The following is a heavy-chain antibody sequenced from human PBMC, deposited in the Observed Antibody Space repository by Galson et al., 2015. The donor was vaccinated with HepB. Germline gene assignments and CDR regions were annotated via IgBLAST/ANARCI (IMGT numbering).Heavy chain of an antibody. CDR2: INPSGGST. V-gene: IGHV1-46*02. D-gene: IGHD3-10*01. Sequence: SVKVSCKAFGYNFNNYEMNWVRQAPGQGLEWMGIINPSGGSTTYEEKFQGRVTMTRDTSTSTVNMELSSLTPEDTAIYYCAKDGRFGDLYCFDSWCQGTLFTVSS. J-gene: IGHJ5*01. CDR1: GYNFNNYE. CDR3: AKDGRFGDLYCFDS.